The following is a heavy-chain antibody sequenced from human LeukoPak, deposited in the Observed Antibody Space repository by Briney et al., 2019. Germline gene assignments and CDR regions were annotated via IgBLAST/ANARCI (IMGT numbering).Heavy chain of an antibody. CDR1: GGSISSYY. CDR2: IYTSGST. D-gene: IGHD2-21*02. J-gene: IGHJ5*02. V-gene: IGHV4-4*09. Sequence: PSETLPLTCTVSGGSISSYYWSWIRQPPGKGLEWIGYIYTSGSTNYNPSLKSRVTISVDTSKNQFSLKLSSVTAADTAVYYCATGDDSPDRFEPWGQGTLVTVSS. CDR3: ATGDDSPDRFEP.